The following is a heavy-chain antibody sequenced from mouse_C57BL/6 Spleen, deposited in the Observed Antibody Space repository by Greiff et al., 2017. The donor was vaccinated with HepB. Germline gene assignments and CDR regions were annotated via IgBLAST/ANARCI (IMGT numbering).Heavy chain of an antibody. V-gene: IGHV1-62-2*01. CDR3: ARHEDHGNWVSYAMDY. CDR1: GYTFTEYT. CDR2: FYPGSGSI. Sequence: QVQLKQPGAELVKPGASVKLSCKASGYTFTEYTIHWVKQRSGQGLEWIGWFYPGSGSIKYNEKFKDKATLTADKSSSTVYMELSRLTSEDSAVYFCARHEDHGNWVSYAMDYWGQGTSVTVSS. D-gene: IGHD4-1*01. J-gene: IGHJ4*01.